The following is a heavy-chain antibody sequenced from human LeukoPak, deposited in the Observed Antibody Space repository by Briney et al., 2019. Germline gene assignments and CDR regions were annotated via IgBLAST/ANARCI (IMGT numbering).Heavy chain of an antibody. CDR3: ARDGKDNWGYYYYGMDV. CDR1: GYTFTGYY. V-gene: IGHV1-2*02. J-gene: IGHJ6*02. CDR2: INPNSSGT. D-gene: IGHD3-16*01. Sequence: ASVKVSRKASGYTFTGYYMHWVRQAPGQGLEWMGWINPNSSGTNYAQKFQGRVTMTRDTSISTAYMELSRLRSDDTAVYYCARDGKDNWGYYYYGMDVWGQGTTVTVSS.